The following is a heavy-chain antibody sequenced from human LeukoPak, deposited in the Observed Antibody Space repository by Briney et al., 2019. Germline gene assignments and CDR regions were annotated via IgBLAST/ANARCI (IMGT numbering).Heavy chain of an antibody. Sequence: GASVKVSCKASGGTFSSYAISWVRQAPGQGLEWMGGIIPIFGTANYAQKFQGRVTITADESTSTAYMELSSLRSEDTAVYYCARGGEGGAKNAFDIWGQGTMVTVSS. CDR3: ARGGEGGAKNAFDI. CDR2: IIPIFGTA. V-gene: IGHV1-69*13. J-gene: IGHJ3*02. CDR1: GGTFSSYA. D-gene: IGHD1-26*01.